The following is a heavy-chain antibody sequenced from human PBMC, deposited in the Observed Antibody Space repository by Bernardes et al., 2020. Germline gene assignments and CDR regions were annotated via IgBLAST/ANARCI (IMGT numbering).Heavy chain of an antibody. V-gene: IGHV3-13*01. CDR1: GFTFSSYD. CDR3: ARAVRSSYYYYGMDV. J-gene: IGHJ6*04. Sequence: SLRLSCAASGFTFSSYDMHWVRQATGKGLEWVSAIGTAGDTYYPGSVKGRFTISRENAKNSLYLQMNSLRAGDTAVYYCARAVRSSYYYYGMDVWGKGTTVTVSS. D-gene: IGHD3-10*01. CDR2: IGTAGDT.